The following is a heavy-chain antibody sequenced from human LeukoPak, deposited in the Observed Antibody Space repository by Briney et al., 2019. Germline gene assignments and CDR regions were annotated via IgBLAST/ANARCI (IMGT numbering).Heavy chain of an antibody. J-gene: IGHJ3*02. D-gene: IGHD6-13*01. CDR2: IYTSGSI. CDR1: GGSISSYY. V-gene: IGHV4-4*07. CDR3: ARDRRMESSSWAFDI. Sequence: SETLSLTCTVSGGSISSYYWSWIRQPAGKGLEWIGRIYTSGSITYNPSLKSRVSMSVDTSKNQFSLKLSSVTAADTAVYYCARDRRMESSSWAFDIWGQGTMVTVSS.